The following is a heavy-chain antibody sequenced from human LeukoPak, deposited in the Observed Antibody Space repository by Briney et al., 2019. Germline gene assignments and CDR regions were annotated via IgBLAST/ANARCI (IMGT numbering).Heavy chain of an antibody. CDR3: AKDRAYCGGDCWEGYFDY. J-gene: IGHJ4*02. D-gene: IGHD2-21*02. V-gene: IGHV3-30*18. Sequence: GRSLRLSCAASGFTFSSYGMHWVRQAPGKGLEWVAVISYVGSNKYYADSVKGRFTISRDNSKNTLYLQMNSLRAEDTAVYYCAKDRAYCGGDCWEGYFDYWGQGTLVTVSS. CDR2: ISYVGSNK. CDR1: GFTFSSYG.